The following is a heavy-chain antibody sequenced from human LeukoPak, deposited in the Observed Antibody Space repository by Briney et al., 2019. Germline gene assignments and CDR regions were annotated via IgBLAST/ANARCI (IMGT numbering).Heavy chain of an antibody. CDR1: GYTFISYD. D-gene: IGHD1-7*01. Sequence: ASVKVSCKASGYTFISYDINWVRQATGQGLEWMGWMNPNNGRTGYAQKFQGRVTMTRNSSITTVYMELNTLRSEDTAVYYCARGSWITGTTSYYHHMDVWGKGTTVTVSS. CDR2: MNPNNGRT. CDR3: ARGSWITGTTSYYHHMDV. V-gene: IGHV1-8*01. J-gene: IGHJ6*03.